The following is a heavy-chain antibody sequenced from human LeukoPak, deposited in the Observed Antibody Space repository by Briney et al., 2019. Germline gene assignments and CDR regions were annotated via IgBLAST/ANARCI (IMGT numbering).Heavy chain of an antibody. J-gene: IGHJ4*02. CDR2: IKQDGSEK. CDR3: ATNQDFRFDY. Sequence: GGSLRLSCAASEFTFRSYWMSWVRQAPGKGLAWVANIKQDGSEKHYVGSVEGRFTISRDNVDNSLYLQMNSLRAEDTAVYYCATNQDFRFDYWGQGILVTVSS. D-gene: IGHD3-3*01. CDR1: EFTFRSYW. V-gene: IGHV3-7*05.